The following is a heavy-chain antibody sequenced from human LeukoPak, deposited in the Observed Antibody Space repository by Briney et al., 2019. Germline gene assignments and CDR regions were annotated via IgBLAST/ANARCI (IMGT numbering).Heavy chain of an antibody. CDR1: GGSISSGGYY. Sequence: HPSETLPLTCTVSGGSISSGGYYWSWIRQHPGKGLEWIGYISYSGNTYYNPSLKSRLAITVDTSKNQFSLKLSSVTAADTAVYFCARENYFARSGHTFRHFDLGGGGLLVTVSS. J-gene: IGHJ2*01. CDR3: ARENYFARSGHTFRHFDL. CDR2: ISYSGNT. V-gene: IGHV4-31*02. D-gene: IGHD3-22*01.